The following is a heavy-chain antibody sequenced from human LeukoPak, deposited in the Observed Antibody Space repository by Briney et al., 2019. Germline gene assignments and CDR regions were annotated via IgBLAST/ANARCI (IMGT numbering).Heavy chain of an antibody. D-gene: IGHD3-10*01. Sequence: GGSLRLSCAASGFTFSNAWMSWVRQAPGKGLEWVGRIKSKTDGGTTDYAAPVKGRFTISRDDSKNTLYLQMNSLKTEDTAMYYCSYGSGNYSFYYYYYMDVWGKGTTVTISS. V-gene: IGHV3-15*01. CDR2: IKSKTDGGTT. J-gene: IGHJ6*03. CDR3: SYGSGNYSFYYYYYMDV. CDR1: GFTFSNAW.